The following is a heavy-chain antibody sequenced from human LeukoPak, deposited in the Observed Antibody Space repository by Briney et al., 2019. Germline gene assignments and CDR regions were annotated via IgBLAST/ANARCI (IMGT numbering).Heavy chain of an antibody. V-gene: IGHV4-4*07. J-gene: IGHJ6*03. CDR3: AKEESDWSSLGYYYHYMDV. CDR1: GGSMSSYY. CDR2: IYTSGST. Sequence: SETLSLTCTVSGGSMSSYYWSWIRQPARKGLEWIGRIYTSGSTNYNPSLKSRVTISLDASKNQFSLKLGSVTAADTAVYYCAKEESDWSSLGYYYHYMDVWGKGTTVTISS. D-gene: IGHD3-9*01.